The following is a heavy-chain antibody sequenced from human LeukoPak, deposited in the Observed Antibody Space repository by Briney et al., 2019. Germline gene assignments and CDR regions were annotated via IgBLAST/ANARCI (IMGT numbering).Heavy chain of an antibody. V-gene: IGHV1-2*02. CDR3: AICGAPAHIVVVTAINYGMDV. J-gene: IGHJ6*02. CDR1: EYTFSVYH. CDR2: INLNSGDT. Sequence: ASVKVSCKASEYTFSVYHIHWVRQAPGQGLEWMAWINLNSGDTNYSQKFQGRVTMTRDTSISTAYMEVSSLRSDDTAVYYCAICGAPAHIVVVTAINYGMDVWGQGTTVTVSS. D-gene: IGHD2-21*02.